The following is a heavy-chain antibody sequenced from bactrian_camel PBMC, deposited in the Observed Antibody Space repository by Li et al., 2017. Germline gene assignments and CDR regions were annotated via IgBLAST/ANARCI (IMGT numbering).Heavy chain of an antibody. Sequence: HVQLVESGGGSVQTGGSLKLSCSASGYTYGSNCFGWFRQAPGKEREVVASINSDGHSEYADSVKGRFTISADTAKSTVYLDLTNLEPEDTAMYYCAADRARTGGSCSLASGLYDYSATGPRSPSP. CDR2: INSDGHS. D-gene: IGHD5*01. V-gene: IGHV3S53*01. J-gene: IGHJ4*01. CDR1: GYTYGSNC. CDR3: AADRARTGGSCSLASGLYDY.